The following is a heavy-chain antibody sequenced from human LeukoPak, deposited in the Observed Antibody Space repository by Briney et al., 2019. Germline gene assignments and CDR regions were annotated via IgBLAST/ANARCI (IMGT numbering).Heavy chain of an antibody. D-gene: IGHD3-10*01. CDR2: MNPNSGNT. Sequence: ASVKVSCKASGYTFTSYDINWVRQATGQGLEWMGWMNPNSGNTGYAQKFQGRVTMTRNTSISTAYMELSSLRSEDTAVYYCAREVGVSVRGVIDYYYMDVWGKGTTVTVSS. V-gene: IGHV1-8*01. CDR3: AREVGVSVRGVIDYYYMDV. CDR1: GYTFTSYD. J-gene: IGHJ6*03.